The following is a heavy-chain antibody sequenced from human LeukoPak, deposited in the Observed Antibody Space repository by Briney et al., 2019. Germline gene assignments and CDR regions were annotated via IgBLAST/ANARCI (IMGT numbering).Heavy chain of an antibody. CDR2: ISAYNGNT. Sequence: ASVKVSCKASGYTFTSYGISWVRQAPGQGLEWMGWISAYNGNTNYAQKLQGRVTMTTDTSTSTAYMELRSLRSDDTAVYYCAREGAYYDSSGLYYFDYWGQGTLVTVSS. J-gene: IGHJ4*02. CDR3: AREGAYYDSSGLYYFDY. D-gene: IGHD3-22*01. V-gene: IGHV1-18*01. CDR1: GYTFTSYG.